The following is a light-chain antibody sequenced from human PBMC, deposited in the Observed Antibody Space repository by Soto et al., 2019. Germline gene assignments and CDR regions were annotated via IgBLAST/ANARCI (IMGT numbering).Light chain of an antibody. CDR1: QSISSF. J-gene: IGKJ4*01. CDR2: DAS. Sequence: EIVLTQSPATLSLSPGERATLSCTASQSISSFLVWYQYKPGQAPRLLIDDASNRTPGIPGRFSGSGYGTDLPLTISSLEDDDFEVYDCQERTNWPLVFGGGTKVQI. CDR3: QERTNWPLV. V-gene: IGKV3-11*01.